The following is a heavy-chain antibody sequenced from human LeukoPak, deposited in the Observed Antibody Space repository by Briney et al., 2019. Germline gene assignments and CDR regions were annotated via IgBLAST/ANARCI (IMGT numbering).Heavy chain of an antibody. V-gene: IGHV4-39*01. Sequence: SETLSLTCTVSGGSISSSSYYWGWIRQPPGKGLEWIGSIYYSGSTYYNPSLKSRVTISVDTSKNQFSLKLSSVTAADTAVYYCARPMLTGYYSRWYWFDPWGQGTLVTVSS. J-gene: IGHJ5*02. D-gene: IGHD3-9*01. CDR3: ARPMLTGYYSRWYWFDP. CDR2: IYYSGST. CDR1: GGSISSSSYY.